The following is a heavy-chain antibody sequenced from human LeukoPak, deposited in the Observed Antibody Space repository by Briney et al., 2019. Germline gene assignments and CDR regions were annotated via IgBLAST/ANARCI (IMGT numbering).Heavy chain of an antibody. D-gene: IGHD3-22*01. CDR2: INPNSGGT. J-gene: IGHJ3*02. CDR1: GYTFTGYY. Sequence: ASVKVSCKASGYTFTGYYMHWVRQAPGQGLEWMGWINPNSGGTNYAQKLQGRVTMTTDTSTSTAYVELRSLRSDDTAVYYCARDLTPGRYYDSSGSDAFDIWGQGTMVTVSS. V-gene: IGHV1-2*02. CDR3: ARDLTPGRYYDSSGSDAFDI.